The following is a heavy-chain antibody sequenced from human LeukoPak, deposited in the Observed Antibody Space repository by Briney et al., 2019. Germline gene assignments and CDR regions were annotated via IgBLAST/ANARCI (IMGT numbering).Heavy chain of an antibody. J-gene: IGHJ4*02. D-gene: IGHD3-22*01. Sequence: PSETLSLTCTVSGGSISSSSYYWGWIRQPRGKGLEWIGSIYYSGSTYYNPSLKSRVTISVGTSKNQFSLKLSSVTAADTAVYYCARDAHPNYYDSSGFDYWGQGTLVTVSS. CDR2: IYYSGST. CDR1: GGSISSSSYY. V-gene: IGHV4-39*07. CDR3: ARDAHPNYYDSSGFDY.